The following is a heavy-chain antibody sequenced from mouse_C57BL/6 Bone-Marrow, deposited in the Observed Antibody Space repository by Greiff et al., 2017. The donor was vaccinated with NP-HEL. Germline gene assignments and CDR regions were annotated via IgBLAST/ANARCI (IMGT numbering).Heavy chain of an antibody. V-gene: IGHV1-5*01. Sequence: VQLQQSGTVLARPGASVKMSCKTSGYTFTSYWMHWVKQRPGQGLEWIGAIYPGNSDTSYNQKFKGKAKLTAVTSASTAYMELSSLTNEDSAVYYCTRPFEGYYSYYFDYWGQGTTLTVSS. CDR1: GYTFTSYW. D-gene: IGHD2-3*01. J-gene: IGHJ2*01. CDR3: TRPFEGYYSYYFDY. CDR2: IYPGNSDT.